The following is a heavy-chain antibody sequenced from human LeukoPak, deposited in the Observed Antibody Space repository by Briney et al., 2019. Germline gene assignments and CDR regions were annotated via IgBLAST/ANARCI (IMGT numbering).Heavy chain of an antibody. CDR2: IKDDGSEK. D-gene: IGHD1-26*01. CDR3: AKDRGGSYTLSLDY. J-gene: IGHJ4*02. CDR1: GFTFSNHW. Sequence: GGSLRLSCAASGFTFSNHWIHWVRQAPGKGLEWVAGIKDDGSEKYYVDSVKGRFTISRDNAKNSLYLQMNSLRAEDTAVYYCAKDRGGSYTLSLDYWGQGTLVTVSS. V-gene: IGHV3-7*03.